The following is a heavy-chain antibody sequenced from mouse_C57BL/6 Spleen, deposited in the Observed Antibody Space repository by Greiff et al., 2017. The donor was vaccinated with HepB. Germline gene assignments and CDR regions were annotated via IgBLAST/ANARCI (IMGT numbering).Heavy chain of an antibody. J-gene: IGHJ3*01. CDR3: ARYDGYFWFAY. D-gene: IGHD2-3*01. CDR1: GYTFTSYW. Sequence: QVQLQQPGAELVKPGASVKLSCKASGYTFTSYWMHWVKQRPGRGLEWIGRIDPNSGGTKYNEKFKSKATLTLDKPSSTAYIQLSSLTSEDSAVYYWARYDGYFWFAYWGQGTLVTVSA. V-gene: IGHV1-72*01. CDR2: IDPNSGGT.